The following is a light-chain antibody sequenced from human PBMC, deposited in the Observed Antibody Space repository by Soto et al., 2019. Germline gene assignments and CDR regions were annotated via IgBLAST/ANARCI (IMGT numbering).Light chain of an antibody. CDR1: QSVGRY. V-gene: IGKV3-11*01. CDR2: DAS. Sequence: TNSPATLSLSPGQRATLSYRASQSVGRYLAWYQQKPGQAPRLLIYDASNRATGIPARFSGSGSGTDFTLTISSLEPEDFAVYYCQQRSDWPPITFGQGTRLEIK. J-gene: IGKJ5*01. CDR3: QQRSDWPPIT.